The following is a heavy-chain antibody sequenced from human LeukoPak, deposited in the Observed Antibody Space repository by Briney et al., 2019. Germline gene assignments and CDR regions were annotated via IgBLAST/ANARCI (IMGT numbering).Heavy chain of an antibody. CDR1: GFTFSSYA. D-gene: IGHD2-21*02. J-gene: IGHJ4*02. Sequence: GGSLRLSYAASGFTFSSYAMTWVRQAPGKGLEWVSAIGGRGDNTYYADSVRGRFTISRDNSKSTLYLQMNSLRAEDTAIYYCAKNGGDSYGTGHFDYWGQGTLVTVSS. V-gene: IGHV3-23*01. CDR2: IGGRGDNT. CDR3: AKNGGDSYGTGHFDY.